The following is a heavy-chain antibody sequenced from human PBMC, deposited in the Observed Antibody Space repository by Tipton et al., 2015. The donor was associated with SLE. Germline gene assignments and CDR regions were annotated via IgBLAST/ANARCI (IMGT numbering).Heavy chain of an antibody. V-gene: IGHV4-4*07. Sequence: LRLSCTVSGGSISSYYRSWIRQPAGKGLEWIGRVYSSGSTNYNPSLKSRVTMSVDTSKNQFSLKLSSVTAADAAVYYCAREWYDSSGEPRAYYFDYWGQGTLVTVSS. D-gene: IGHD3-22*01. J-gene: IGHJ4*02. CDR3: AREWYDSSGEPRAYYFDY. CDR1: GGSISSYY. CDR2: VYSSGST.